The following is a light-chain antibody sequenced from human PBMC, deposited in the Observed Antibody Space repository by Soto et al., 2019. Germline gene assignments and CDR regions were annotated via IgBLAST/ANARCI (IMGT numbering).Light chain of an antibody. CDR2: AAS. J-gene: IGKJ5*01. Sequence: IHPSPFSSSLSPSLVYTFPSPSPLSQSISSYLNWYQQKPGKAPKLLIYAASSLQSGVPSRFSGSGSGTDFTLTISSLQPEDFATYYCQQSYSTLMYTFGQGTRLEI. CDR1: QSISSY. V-gene: IGKV1-39*01. CDR3: QQSYSTLMYT.